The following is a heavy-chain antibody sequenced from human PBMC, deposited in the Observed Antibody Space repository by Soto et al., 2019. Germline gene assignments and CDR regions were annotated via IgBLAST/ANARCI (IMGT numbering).Heavy chain of an antibody. CDR1: GFSLSTSGVC. V-gene: IGHV2-5*01. J-gene: IGHJ4*02. D-gene: IGHD5-12*01. CDR2: IYWNDDK. CDR3: VHGEVAHGYNYFDY. Sequence: QITLKESGPTLVKPTKTLTLTCTFSGFSLSTSGVCVGWIRQPPGKALDWLALIYWNDDKCYSPSLKSRLTITKDTSKQQVVLTVTNMDPVDTATYRCVHGEVAHGYNYFDYLVQCTLLTVSS.